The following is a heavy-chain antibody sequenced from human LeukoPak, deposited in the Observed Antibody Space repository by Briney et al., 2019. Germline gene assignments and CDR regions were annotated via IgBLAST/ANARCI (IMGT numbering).Heavy chain of an antibody. Sequence: PGGSLRLSCAASGFILSSHAMHWVRQAPGKGLEYVSAIGNNGDTTYYANSVKGRFTISRDNSKNTLYLEMGSLRAEDMAVYYCARDLTNGWHYFVYWGQGTLVTVSS. CDR1: GFILSSHA. CDR2: IGNNGDTT. D-gene: IGHD6-19*01. V-gene: IGHV3-64*01. CDR3: ARDLTNGWHYFVY. J-gene: IGHJ4*02.